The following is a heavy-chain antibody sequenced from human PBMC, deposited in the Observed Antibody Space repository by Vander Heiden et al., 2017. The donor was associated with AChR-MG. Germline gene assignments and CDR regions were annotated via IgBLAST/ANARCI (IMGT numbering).Heavy chain of an antibody. D-gene: IGHD1-26*01. J-gene: IGHJ4*02. CDR2: ISYDGSNK. V-gene: IGHV3-30-3*01. CDR3: ARAAGRTWELRFDY. CDR1: GFTFSSYA. Sequence: QVQPVESGGGVVQPGRSLRLSCAASGFTFSSYAMHGVRQAPGKGLEWVAVISYDGSNKYYADSVKGRFTISRDNSKNTLYLQMNSLRTEDTAVYYCARAAGRTWELRFDYWGQGTLVTVSS.